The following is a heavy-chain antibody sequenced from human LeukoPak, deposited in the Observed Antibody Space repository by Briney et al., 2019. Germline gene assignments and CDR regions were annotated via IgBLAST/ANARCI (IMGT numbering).Heavy chain of an antibody. V-gene: IGHV1-18*01. CDR2: ISAYNGNT. J-gene: IGHJ5*02. CDR3: AREKVLEVFNWFDP. D-gene: IGHD1-1*01. CDR1: GYTFTIYG. Sequence: ASVSVSYRSSGYTFTIYGISGVRQAPGQGREWMVWISAYNGNTNYAQKLQGRVTMTTDTSTSTAYMELRSLRSDDTAVYYCAREKVLEVFNWFDPWGQGTVVIVSS.